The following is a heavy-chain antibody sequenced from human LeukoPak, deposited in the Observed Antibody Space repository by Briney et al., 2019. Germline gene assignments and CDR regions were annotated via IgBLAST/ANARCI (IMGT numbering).Heavy chain of an antibody. V-gene: IGHV1-46*01. CDR2: INPSGGST. CDR1: GYTFTSYY. J-gene: IGHJ4*02. Sequence: GASVKVSCKASGYTFTSYYIHWVRQAPGQGLEWMGIINPSGGSTSYAQKFQGRVTMTRDMSTSTVYMELSSLRSEDTAVYYCASAGGYYGSGRYWGQGTLVTVSS. CDR3: ASAGGYYGSGRY. D-gene: IGHD3-10*01.